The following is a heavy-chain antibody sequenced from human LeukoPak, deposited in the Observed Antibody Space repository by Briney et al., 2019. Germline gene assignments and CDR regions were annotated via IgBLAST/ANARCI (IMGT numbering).Heavy chain of an antibody. CDR1: GYTFTSYG. D-gene: IGHD2-2*01. CDR3: ASGYCSSTSCYLVDY. V-gene: IGHV1-18*01. J-gene: IGHJ4*02. Sequence: ASVKVSGKASGYTFTSYGISWVRQAPGQGLEWMGWISAYNGNTNYAQKLQGRVTMTTDTSTSTAYMELRSLRSDDTAVYYCASGYCSSTSCYLVDYWGQGTLVTVSS. CDR2: ISAYNGNT.